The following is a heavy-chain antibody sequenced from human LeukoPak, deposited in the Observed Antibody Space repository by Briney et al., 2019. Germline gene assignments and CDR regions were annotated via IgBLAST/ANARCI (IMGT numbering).Heavy chain of an antibody. J-gene: IGHJ4*02. CDR3: AKDQRSGSYYYDY. V-gene: IGHV3-23*01. CDR1: GFTFTSYG. CDR2: INTSGATT. Sequence: GGTLRLSCAASGFTFTSYGMSWVRQAPGKGLEWVSTINTSGATTYYADSVKGRFTISRDNSKNTLYLQMNSLRAEDTAVYYCAKDQRSGSYYYDYWGQGTLVTVSS. D-gene: IGHD1-26*01.